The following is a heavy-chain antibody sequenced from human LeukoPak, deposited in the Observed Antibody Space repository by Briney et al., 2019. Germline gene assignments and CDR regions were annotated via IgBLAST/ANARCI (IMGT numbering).Heavy chain of an antibody. D-gene: IGHD3-10*02. CDR2: ISGSVGTT. Sequence: GGSLRLSCAASGFTFSTYAMTWVRQAPGKGLEWVSAISGSVGTTYYADSAKGRFTISRDNAKNSLYLQMNSLRAEDTAVYYCAELGITMIGGVWGKGTTVTISS. CDR3: AELGITMIGGV. V-gene: IGHV3-23*01. CDR1: GFTFSTYA. J-gene: IGHJ6*04.